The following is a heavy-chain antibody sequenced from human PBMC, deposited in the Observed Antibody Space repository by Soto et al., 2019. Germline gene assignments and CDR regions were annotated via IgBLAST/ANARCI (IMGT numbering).Heavy chain of an antibody. D-gene: IGHD3-10*01. CDR1: GGSISRGGYY. CDR2: IYYSGST. J-gene: IGHJ6*02. CDR3: ARDLSGNYYGSGKGYYYAMDV. V-gene: IGHV4-31*03. Sequence: TYTVSGGSISRGGYYWSCIRQHPGKGLEWIGYIYYSGSTYYNPSLKSRVTISVDTSKNQFSLKLSSVTAADTAVYYCARDLSGNYYGSGKGYYYAMDVWGQGTTVT.